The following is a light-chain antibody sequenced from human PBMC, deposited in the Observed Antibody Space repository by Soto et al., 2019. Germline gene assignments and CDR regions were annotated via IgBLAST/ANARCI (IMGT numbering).Light chain of an antibody. J-gene: IGKJ4*01. V-gene: IGKV1-39*01. Sequence: DIQMTQSPSSLSVSVGDRVTITCRASQSIGGFLNWYQQKLGKAPKLLIYAASSLQSGVPSRFSGSGSGTDFTLTISSLQPEDFATYYCQQSYSTPLTFGGWTKVEL. CDR3: QQSYSTPLT. CDR2: AAS. CDR1: QSIGGF.